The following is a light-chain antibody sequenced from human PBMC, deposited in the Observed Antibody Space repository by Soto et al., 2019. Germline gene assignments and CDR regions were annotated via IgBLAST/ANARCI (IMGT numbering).Light chain of an antibody. V-gene: IGKV1-39*01. CDR1: QSIGNL. Sequence: DIQMTQSPSSLSASIGDRVSITCRASQSIGNLLNWYQQKPGKVPNLLIYAASNLHSGVPSRVSGSRSGTEFTLTISSLQLEDFAAYYCRQSYTSPAFTFGPGTRVNAK. CDR3: RQSYTSPAFT. J-gene: IGKJ3*01. CDR2: AAS.